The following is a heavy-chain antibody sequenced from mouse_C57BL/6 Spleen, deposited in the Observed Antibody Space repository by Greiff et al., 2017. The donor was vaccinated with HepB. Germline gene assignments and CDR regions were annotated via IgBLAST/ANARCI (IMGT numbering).Heavy chain of an antibody. CDR3: ARDRVRGYFDY. Sequence: EVKLVESGGGLVKPGGSLKLSCAASGFTFSSYAMSWVRQTPEKRLEWVATISDGGSYTYYPDNVKGRFTISRDNAKNNLYLQMSHLKSEDTAMYYCARDRVRGYFDYWGQGTTLTVSS. CDR2: ISDGGSYT. CDR1: GFTFSSYA. V-gene: IGHV5-4*01. D-gene: IGHD2-5*01. J-gene: IGHJ2*01.